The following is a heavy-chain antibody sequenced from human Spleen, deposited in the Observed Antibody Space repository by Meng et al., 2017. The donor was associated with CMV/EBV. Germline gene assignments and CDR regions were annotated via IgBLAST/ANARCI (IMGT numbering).Heavy chain of an antibody. CDR2: IKQDGSEK. CDR1: GFTFSNYW. V-gene: IGHV3-7*01. D-gene: IGHD6-6*01. Sequence: GESLKISCVVSGFTFSNYWMNWVRQAPGKGLEWVANIKQDGSEKYYVDSVKGRFTISRDNAKNSLFLQMNSLRAEDTAVYYCAGFEGLVGYWGQGTLVTVSS. J-gene: IGHJ4*02. CDR3: AGFEGLVGY.